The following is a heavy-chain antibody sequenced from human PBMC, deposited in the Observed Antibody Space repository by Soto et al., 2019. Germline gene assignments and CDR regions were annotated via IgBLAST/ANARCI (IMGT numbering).Heavy chain of an antibody. CDR3: ARGDDYPYFFAY. J-gene: IGHJ4*02. CDR1: GFTFSTYA. D-gene: IGHD3-16*01. CDR2: ISGSGYST. Sequence: GGSLRLSCAASGFTFSTYAMSWVRQAPGKGLEWVSVISGSGYSTYYADSVKGRFTISKDNSKNTLYLQMNSLRAEDTAIYYCARGDDYPYFFAYWGQGTLVTVSS. V-gene: IGHV3-23*01.